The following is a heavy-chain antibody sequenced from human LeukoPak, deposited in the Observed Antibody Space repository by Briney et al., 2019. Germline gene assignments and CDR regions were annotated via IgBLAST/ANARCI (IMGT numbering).Heavy chain of an antibody. Sequence: PSETLSLTCTVSGGSISSSSYYWGWIRQPPGKGLEWIGSIYYSGSTYYNPSLKSRVTISVDTSKNQFSLKLSSVTAADTAVYYCARHSGLAARPEWYFDLWGRGTLVTVSS. V-gene: IGHV4-39*01. D-gene: IGHD6-6*01. CDR2: IYYSGST. J-gene: IGHJ2*01. CDR1: GGSISSSSYY. CDR3: ARHSGLAARPEWYFDL.